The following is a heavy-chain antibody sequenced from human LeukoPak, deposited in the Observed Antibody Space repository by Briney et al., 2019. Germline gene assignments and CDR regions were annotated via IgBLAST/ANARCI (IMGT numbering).Heavy chain of an antibody. Sequence: ASETLSLTCAVYGGSFSSYYWGWIRQPPGKGLEWIGSIYYSGSTYYNPSLKSRVTISVDTSKNQFSLKLSSVTAADTAVYYCARQHYGDYVDYWGQGILVTVSS. CDR3: ARQHYGDYVDY. V-gene: IGHV4-39*01. CDR2: IYYSGST. J-gene: IGHJ4*02. D-gene: IGHD4-17*01. CDR1: GGSFSSYY.